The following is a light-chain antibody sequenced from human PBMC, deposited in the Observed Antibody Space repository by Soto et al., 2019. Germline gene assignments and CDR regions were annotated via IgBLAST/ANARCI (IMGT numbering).Light chain of an antibody. CDR3: SSYTSSSPLD. V-gene: IGLV2-14*01. CDR2: EVS. CDR1: SSDVGGYNY. Sequence: QPVLTQPASVSGSPGQSITISCTGTSSDVGGYNYVSWYQQHPGKAPKLMIYEVSNRPSGVSNRFSGSKSGNTASLTISGLQAEDEADYYCSSYTSSSPLDFGTGTKVTVL. J-gene: IGLJ1*01.